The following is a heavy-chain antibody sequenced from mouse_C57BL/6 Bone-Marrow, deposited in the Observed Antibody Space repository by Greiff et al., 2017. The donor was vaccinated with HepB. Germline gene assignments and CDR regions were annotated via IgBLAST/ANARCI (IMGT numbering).Heavy chain of an antibody. CDR1: GYSITSGYD. CDR2: ISYSGST. D-gene: IGHD1-1*02. J-gene: IGHJ3*01. V-gene: IGHV3-1*01. Sequence: DVKLQESGPGMVKPSQSLSLTCTVTGYSITSGYDWHWIRHFPGNKLEWMGYISYSGSTNYNPSLKSRISITHDTSKNHFFLKLNSVTTEDTATYYCARGVVATPFAYWGQGTLVTVSA. CDR3: ARGVVATPFAY.